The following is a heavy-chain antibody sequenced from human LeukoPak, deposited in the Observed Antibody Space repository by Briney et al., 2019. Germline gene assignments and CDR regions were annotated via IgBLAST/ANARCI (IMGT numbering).Heavy chain of an antibody. CDR1: GGSISSYY. Sequence: SETLSLTCTVSGGSISSYYRSWIRQPPGKGLEWIGYIYASGSTNYNPSLKSRVTISVDTSKNQFSLKLSSVTAADTAVYYCARGGHYDFWSAPDPWFDPWGQGTLVTVSS. D-gene: IGHD3-3*01. V-gene: IGHV4-4*09. CDR2: IYASGST. J-gene: IGHJ5*02. CDR3: ARGGHYDFWSAPDPWFDP.